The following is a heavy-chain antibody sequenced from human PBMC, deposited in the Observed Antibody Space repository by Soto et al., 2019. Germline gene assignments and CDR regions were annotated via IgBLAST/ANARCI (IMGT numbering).Heavy chain of an antibody. CDR3: ARHQYYYDSSGYTLDY. CDR2: VYYSGST. J-gene: IGHJ4*02. Sequence: SETLSLTCTVSGSSISSSTYYWGWIRQPPXKGLEWIGSVYYSGSTYYNPSLKSRVAISVDTSNNQFSLKLNSVTAADTAVYYCARHQYYYDSSGYTLDYWGQGTLVTVSS. CDR1: GSSISSSTYY. D-gene: IGHD3-22*01. V-gene: IGHV4-39*01.